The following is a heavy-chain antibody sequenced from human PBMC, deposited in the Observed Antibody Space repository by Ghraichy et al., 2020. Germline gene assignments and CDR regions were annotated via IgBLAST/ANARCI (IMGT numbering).Heavy chain of an antibody. Sequence: GESLNISCAASGFTFSNYAMSWVRQAPGKGPEWVSIITGSGANTYYADSVKGRFTISRDNSKNTLYLQLNSLRAEDTAVYYCASTSHRSSNLPWGQGTLVTVSS. D-gene: IGHD6-13*01. V-gene: IGHV3-23*01. CDR1: GFTFSNYA. CDR3: ASTSHRSSNLP. J-gene: IGHJ5*02. CDR2: ITGSGANT.